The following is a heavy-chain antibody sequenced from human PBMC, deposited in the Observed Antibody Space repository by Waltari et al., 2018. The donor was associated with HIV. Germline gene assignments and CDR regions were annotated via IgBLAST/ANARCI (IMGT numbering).Heavy chain of an antibody. J-gene: IGHJ5*02. CDR1: GHSVTKLF. CDR3: TTRTYGDYIRWFDP. D-gene: IGHD4-17*01. CDR2: FEPEDAET. V-gene: IGHV1-24*01. Sequence: QVEVVQSGPEVKKPGASVKVSCKVSGHSVTKLFIHWVRLVPGQGLEWMGGFEPEDAETLYAQKFQGRVIMTDDTSRDTAYMELSGLRSSDTAIYYCTTRTYGDYIRWFDPWGQGTLVIVSS.